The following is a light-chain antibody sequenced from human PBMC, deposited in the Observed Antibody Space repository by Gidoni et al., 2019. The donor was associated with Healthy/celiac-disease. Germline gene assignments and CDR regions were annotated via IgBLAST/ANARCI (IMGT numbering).Light chain of an antibody. J-gene: IGKJ4*01. CDR1: QSVSSSY. Sequence: DIVLTQSPGTLPLSPGERATLSCRASQSVSSSYLAWYQQKPGQAPRLLIYGASSRATGIPDRFSGSGSGTDFTLTISRLEPEDFAVYYWQQYGSSPLTFGGGTKVEIK. CDR2: GAS. CDR3: QQYGSSPLT. V-gene: IGKV3-20*01.